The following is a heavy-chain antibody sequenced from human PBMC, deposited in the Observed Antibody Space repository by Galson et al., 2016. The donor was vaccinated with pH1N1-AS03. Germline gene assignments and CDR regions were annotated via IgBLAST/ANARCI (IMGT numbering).Heavy chain of an antibody. J-gene: IGHJ4*02. CDR2: VYYTGIT. Sequence: LSLTCTFSSASISSYYLSWIRQPPGTGLEWIGYVYYTGITNYNPSLKSRVTMSVDTSKNQFSLNLSSVTAADTAVYYCAGGSPAPFDYWGQGTLFTVSS. V-gene: IGHV4-59*01. CDR1: SASISSYY. CDR3: AGGSPAPFDY. D-gene: IGHD3-16*01.